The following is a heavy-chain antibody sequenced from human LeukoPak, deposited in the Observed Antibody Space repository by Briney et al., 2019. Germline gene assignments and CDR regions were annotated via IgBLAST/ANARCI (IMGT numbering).Heavy chain of an antibody. CDR3: AREGDHYYDTSGYYAPDFDY. V-gene: IGHV3-11*04. Sequence: GGSLRLSSAASGFTLSEYYMSWHRQAPGKGLEWVSYISSSGSNIYYAESVKGRFTISSDNPNNSLYLQINILRAEDTAVYYCAREGDHYYDTSGYYAPDFDYWGQGTLVTVSS. CDR1: GFTLSEYY. D-gene: IGHD3-22*01. J-gene: IGHJ4*02. CDR2: ISSSGSNI.